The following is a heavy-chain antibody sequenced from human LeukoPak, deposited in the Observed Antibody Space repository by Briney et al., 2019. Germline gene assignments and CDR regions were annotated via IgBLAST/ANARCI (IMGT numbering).Heavy chain of an antibody. Sequence: SETLSLTCTVSGGSISSYYWSWIRQPPGKGLEWIGYIYYSGSTNYNPSLKSRVTISVDTSKNKFSLKLSSVTAADTAVYYCARAGYSSGWSRYDAFDIWGQGTMVTVSS. CDR1: GGSISSYY. CDR3: ARAGYSSGWSRYDAFDI. CDR2: IYYSGST. D-gene: IGHD6-19*01. J-gene: IGHJ3*02. V-gene: IGHV4-59*01.